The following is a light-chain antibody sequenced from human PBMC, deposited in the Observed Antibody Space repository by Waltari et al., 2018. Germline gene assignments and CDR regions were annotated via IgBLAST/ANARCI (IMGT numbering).Light chain of an antibody. CDR2: EVS. V-gene: IGLV2-14*01. CDR3: NSYTTGKTQV. CDR1: NSDVGAYNY. Sequence: QSALTQPASVSGSPGQSITISCTGTNSDVGAYNYVSWYQQHPGKAPNLVIYEVSYRPSGVSNRFSGSNSGNTASLTISGLQAEDEADYYCNSYTTGKTQVFGTGTQVTVL. J-gene: IGLJ1*01.